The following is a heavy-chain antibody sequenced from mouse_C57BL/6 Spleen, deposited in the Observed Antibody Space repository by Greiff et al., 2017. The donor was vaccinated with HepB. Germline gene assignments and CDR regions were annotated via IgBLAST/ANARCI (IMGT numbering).Heavy chain of an antibody. Sequence: VQLQQPGAELVRPGSSVKLSCKASGYTFTSYWMHWVKQRPIQGLEWIGNIDPSDSETHYNPKFKDKATLTVDKSSSTAYMQLSSLTSEDSAVYYCARPFYDYDVSFAYWGQGTLVTVSA. D-gene: IGHD2-4*01. J-gene: IGHJ3*01. V-gene: IGHV1-52*01. CDR2: IDPSDSET. CDR3: ARPFYDYDVSFAY. CDR1: GYTFTSYW.